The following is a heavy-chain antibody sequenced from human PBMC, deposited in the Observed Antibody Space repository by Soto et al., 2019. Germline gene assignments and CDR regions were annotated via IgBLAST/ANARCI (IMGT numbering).Heavy chain of an antibody. CDR2: ISYYGSNK. V-gene: IGHV3-30-3*01. CDR3: AREEDTAMND. J-gene: IGHJ4*02. CDR1: GFTFSSYA. D-gene: IGHD5-18*01. Sequence: PGGSLRLSCAASGFTFSSYAMHWVRQAPGKGLGWVAVISYYGSNKYYADSVKGRFTIYRDNSKNTRYLQMNSLRAEDTAVYYCAREEDTAMNDWGQGTLVTVSS.